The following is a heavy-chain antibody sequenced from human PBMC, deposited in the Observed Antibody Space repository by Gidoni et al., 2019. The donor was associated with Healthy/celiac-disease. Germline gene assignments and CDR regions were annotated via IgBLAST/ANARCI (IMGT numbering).Heavy chain of an antibody. CDR3: AKTSTLVVPAAKTGLYYFDY. CDR1: GFTFSCNA. V-gene: IGHV3-23*01. CDR2: ISASGGST. D-gene: IGHD2-2*01. Sequence: EVKLLESGGGLVQPGGYLRLSCAASGFTFSCNAMRWVRQAPGKGLEWVSIISASGGSTDYADAVKGRFTISRDNSKNTLYLQMNSLRAEDTAVYYCAKTSTLVVPAAKTGLYYFDYWGQGTLVTVSS. J-gene: IGHJ4*02.